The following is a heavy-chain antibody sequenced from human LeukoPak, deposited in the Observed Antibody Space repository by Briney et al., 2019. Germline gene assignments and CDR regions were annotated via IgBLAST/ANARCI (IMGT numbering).Heavy chain of an antibody. D-gene: IGHD1-14*01. J-gene: IGHJ5*02. CDR3: ARGTPILTFDP. Sequence: SETLSLTCTVSGGSISSYYWSWIRQPPGKGLEWIGYIYYSGSTNYNPSLKSRVTISVDTSKNQFSLKLSSVTAADTAVYYCARGTPILTFDPWGQGTLVTVSS. CDR1: GGSISSYY. V-gene: IGHV4-59*01. CDR2: IYYSGST.